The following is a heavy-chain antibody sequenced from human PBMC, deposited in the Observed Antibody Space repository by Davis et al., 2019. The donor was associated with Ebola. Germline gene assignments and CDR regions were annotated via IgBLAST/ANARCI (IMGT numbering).Heavy chain of an antibody. CDR1: AGSFSGYY. V-gene: IGHV4-34*01. J-gene: IGHJ6*02. CDR2: INHIGST. D-gene: IGHD3/OR15-3a*01. Sequence: SETLSLTCAVYAGSFSGYYWSWIRQPPGKGLEWIGEINHIGSTNYNPSLKSRVTISVDTSKNQFSLKLSSVTAADTAVYYCARARPWAGYGMDVWGQGTTVTVSS. CDR3: ARARPWAGYGMDV.